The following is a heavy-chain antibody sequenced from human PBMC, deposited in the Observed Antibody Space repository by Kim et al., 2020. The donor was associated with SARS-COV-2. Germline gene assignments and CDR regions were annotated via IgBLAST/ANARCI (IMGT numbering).Heavy chain of an antibody. CDR3: ARGYSSSPRAPYYFDY. D-gene: IGHD6-6*01. J-gene: IGHJ4*02. CDR1: GGTFSSYA. CDR2: IIPILGIA. Sequence: SVKVSCKASGGTFSSYAISWVRQAPGQGLEWMGRIIPILGIANYAQKFQGRVTITADKSTSTAYMELSSLRSEDTAVYYCARGYSSSPRAPYYFDYWGQGTLVTVSS. V-gene: IGHV1-69*04.